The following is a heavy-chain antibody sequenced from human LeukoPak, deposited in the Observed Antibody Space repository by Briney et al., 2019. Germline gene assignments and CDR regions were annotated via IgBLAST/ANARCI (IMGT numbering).Heavy chain of an antibody. D-gene: IGHD3-3*02. Sequence: GGSLRLSCAASGFTFSSYGMHWVRQAPGKGLEWVAVIWYDGSNKYYADSVKGRFTISRDNSKNTLYLQMNSLRAEDTAVYYCARGGPIFGGSYYYGMDVWGQGTTVTVSS. CDR3: ARGGPIFGGSYYYGMDV. J-gene: IGHJ6*02. CDR2: IWYDGSNK. V-gene: IGHV3-33*01. CDR1: GFTFSSYG.